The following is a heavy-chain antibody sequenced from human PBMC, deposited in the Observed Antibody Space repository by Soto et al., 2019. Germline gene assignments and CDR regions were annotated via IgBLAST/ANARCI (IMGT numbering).Heavy chain of an antibody. V-gene: IGHV5-51*01. J-gene: IGHJ2*01. CDR2: IFPGDSDT. CDR1: GYSFTNYW. D-gene: IGHD2-15*01. Sequence: GDSLKISCKGSGYSFTNYWIGWVRQKPGKGLEWMGTIFPGDSDTRYSPSFQGQVTISADRSTSTAYLQWSRLTASDTAMYYWATPNPPYFGRNSCCSFYYWYLDLWGHGTLVTVSS. CDR3: ATPNPPYFGRNSCCSFYYWYLDL.